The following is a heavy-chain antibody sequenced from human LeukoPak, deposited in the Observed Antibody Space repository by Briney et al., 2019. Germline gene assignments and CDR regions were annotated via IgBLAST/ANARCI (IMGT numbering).Heavy chain of an antibody. CDR1: GYTFTSYG. Sequence: ASVKVSCKASGYTFTSYGISWVRQAPGQGLEWMGWISAYNGNTNYAQKLQGRVTMTTDTSTSTAYMELRSLRSDDTAVYYCARDLAPQYYYDSSGYYYAGSEYFQHWGRGTLVTVSS. J-gene: IGHJ1*01. D-gene: IGHD3-22*01. V-gene: IGHV1-18*01. CDR2: ISAYNGNT. CDR3: ARDLAPQYYYDSSGYYYAGSEYFQH.